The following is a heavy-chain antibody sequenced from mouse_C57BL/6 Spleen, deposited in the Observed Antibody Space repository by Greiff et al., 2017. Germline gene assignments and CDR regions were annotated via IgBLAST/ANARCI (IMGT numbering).Heavy chain of an antibody. D-gene: IGHD1-1*01. CDR2: IYPRSGNA. V-gene: IGHV1-81*01. CDR3: ARWEGLLPGYVDV. Sequence: QVQLQQSGAELARPGASVKLSCKASGYTFTSYGISWVKQRTGQGLEWIGEIYPRSGNAYYNEKFKGKATLTADKSSSTAYMELRSLTSEDSAVYFCARWEGLLPGYVDVWGTGTTVTVSS. CDR1: GYTFTSYG. J-gene: IGHJ1*03.